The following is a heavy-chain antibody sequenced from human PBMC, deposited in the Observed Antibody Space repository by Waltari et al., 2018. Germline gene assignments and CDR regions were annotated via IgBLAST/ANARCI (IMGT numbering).Heavy chain of an antibody. CDR2: INHSGST. CDR3: ARSFIAAAGGRYFDL. V-gene: IGHV4-34*01. J-gene: IGHJ2*01. CDR1: GGSFSGYY. D-gene: IGHD6-13*01. Sequence: QVQLQQWGAGLLKPSETLSLTCAVYGGSFSGYYWSWIRQPPGKGLEWIGEINHSGSTNYNPSLKSRVTISVDPSKNQFSLKLSSVTAADTAVYYCARSFIAAAGGRYFDLWGRGTLVTVSS.